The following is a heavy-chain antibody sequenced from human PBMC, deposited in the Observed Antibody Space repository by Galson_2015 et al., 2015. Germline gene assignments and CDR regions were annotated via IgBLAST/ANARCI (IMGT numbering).Heavy chain of an antibody. Sequence: QSGAEVTQPGESLEISCKGSGYSFTSYWIGWVRQMPGKGLEWMGFIYPADSDTRYSPSFQGQVTISADKSISTAYLQWSSLKASDTAIYYCARHQTGDYYYYMDVWGRGATVTVSS. J-gene: IGHJ6*03. CDR3: ARHQTGDYYYYMDV. D-gene: IGHD1-14*01. CDR1: GYSFTSYW. V-gene: IGHV5-51*01. CDR2: IYPADSDT.